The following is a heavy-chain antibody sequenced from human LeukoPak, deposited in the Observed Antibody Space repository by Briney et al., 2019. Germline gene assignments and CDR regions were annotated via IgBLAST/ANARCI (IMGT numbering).Heavy chain of an antibody. CDR3: ARADCSSTSCYLNPPYYYYGMDV. V-gene: IGHV1-69*13. CDR2: IIPIFGTA. D-gene: IGHD2-2*01. CDR1: GGTFNSYA. J-gene: IGHJ6*04. Sequence: ASVKVSCKASGGTFNSYAISWVRQAPGQGLEWMGGIIPIFGTANYAQKFQGRVTITADESTSTAYMELSSLRSEDTAVYYCARADCSSTSCYLNPPYYYYGMDVRGKGTTVTVSS.